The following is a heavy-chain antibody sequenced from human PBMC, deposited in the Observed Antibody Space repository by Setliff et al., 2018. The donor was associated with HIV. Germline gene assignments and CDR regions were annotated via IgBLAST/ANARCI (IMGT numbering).Heavy chain of an antibody. CDR1: GYTFTSYW. V-gene: IGHV3-73*01. CDR2: IRSKANSYAT. J-gene: IGHJ4*02. D-gene: IGHD3-10*01. CDR3: AREGVEYYFDY. Sequence: GESLKISCKGSGYTFTSYWIGWVRQMPGKGLEWVGRIRSKANSYATAYAASVKGRFTISRDDSKNTAYLQMNSLRAEDTAVYYCAREGVEYYFDYWGQGTLVTVSS.